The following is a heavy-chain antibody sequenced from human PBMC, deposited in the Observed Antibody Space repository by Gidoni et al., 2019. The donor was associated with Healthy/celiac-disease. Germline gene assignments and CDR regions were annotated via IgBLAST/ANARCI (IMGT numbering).Heavy chain of an antibody. CDR2: IYYSGST. V-gene: IGHV4-39*01. CDR3: ARVYSSSWLPRVYFQH. J-gene: IGHJ1*01. D-gene: IGHD6-13*01. CDR1: GASISRSSYY. Sequence: QLQLQESGPGLVKPSETLSLTCTVPGASISRSSYYWGWIRQPPGKGLEWIGSIYYSGSTYYNPSLKSRVTISVDTSKNQFSLKLSSVTAADTAVYYCARVYSSSWLPRVYFQHWGQGTLVTVSS.